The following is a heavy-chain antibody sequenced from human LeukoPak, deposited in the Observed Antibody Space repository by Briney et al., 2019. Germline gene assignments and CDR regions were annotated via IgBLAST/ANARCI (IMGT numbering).Heavy chain of an antibody. J-gene: IGHJ5*02. CDR1: GDSVSSNNVT. Sequence: SQTLSLTCAISGDSVSSNNVTWNWIRQSPSRGLEWLGRTYYRSTWYNDYAVSVRGRITVNPDTSKNQFSLHLNSVTPEDTAVYYCARRLTQYDCFDPWGQGILVTVSS. CDR2: TYYRSTWYN. CDR3: ARRLTQYDCFDP. V-gene: IGHV6-1*01. D-gene: IGHD2-2*01.